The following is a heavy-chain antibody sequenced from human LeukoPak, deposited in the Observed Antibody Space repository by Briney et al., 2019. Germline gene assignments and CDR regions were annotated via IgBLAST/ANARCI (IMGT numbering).Heavy chain of an antibody. V-gene: IGHV3-9*01. D-gene: IGHD2-15*01. J-gene: IGHJ4*02. CDR3: AKDIGSGGS. CDR2: ISWNSGSI. Sequence: PGGSLRLSCAASGFTFDDYAMHWVRQAPGKGPEWVSGISWNSGSIGYADSVKGRFTISRDNAKNSLYLQMNSLRAEDTALYYCAKDIGSGGSWGQGTLVTVSS. CDR1: GFTFDDYA.